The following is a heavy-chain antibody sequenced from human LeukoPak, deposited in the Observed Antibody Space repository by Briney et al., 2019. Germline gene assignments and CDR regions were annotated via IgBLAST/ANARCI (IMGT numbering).Heavy chain of an antibody. CDR2: IYYSGST. CDR1: GGSISSYY. CDR3: ARHPGSSFLNSYYYYGMDV. D-gene: IGHD6-13*01. Sequence: SETLSLTCTVSGGSISSYYWSWIRQSPGKGLEWIGYIYYSGSTNYNPSLKSRVTISVDTSKNQFSLKLSSVTAADTAVYYCARHPGSSFLNSYYYYGMDVWGQGTTVTVSS. V-gene: IGHV4-59*08. J-gene: IGHJ6*02.